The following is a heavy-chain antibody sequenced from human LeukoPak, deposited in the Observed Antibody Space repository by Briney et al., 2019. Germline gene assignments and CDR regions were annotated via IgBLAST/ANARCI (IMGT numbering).Heavy chain of an antibody. V-gene: IGHV3-23*01. D-gene: IGHD2-15*01. CDR3: AKDVGGPSFFDF. J-gene: IGHJ4*02. CDR1: GFTFSNYA. Sequence: GGSLRLSCAASGFTFSNYAMSWVRQAPGKGLEWVSTISGSGDSTHYADSVKGRFTISRDNSKNTLYLQMNSLRVEDAAVYYCAKDVGGPSFFDFWGQGSLVIVSS. CDR2: ISGSGDST.